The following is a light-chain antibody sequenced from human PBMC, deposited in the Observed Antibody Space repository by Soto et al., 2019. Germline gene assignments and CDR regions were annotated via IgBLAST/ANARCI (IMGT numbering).Light chain of an antibody. V-gene: IGKV1-13*02. CDR1: QGLSSA. J-gene: IGKJ4*01. CDR3: QKYNGYPLT. CDR2: DAS. Sequence: AIQLTQSPSSLSASVGDRVAIACRASQGLSSALAWYQQKPGKPPKVLIYDASSLQSGVPARFSGSGSGTDFTLTISSPLPEDFATYYCQKYNGYPLTFGGGTKVEIK.